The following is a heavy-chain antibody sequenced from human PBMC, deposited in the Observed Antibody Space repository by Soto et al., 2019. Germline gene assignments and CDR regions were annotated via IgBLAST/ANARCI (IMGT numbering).Heavy chain of an antibody. J-gene: IGHJ6*02. CDR1: GGSFSGYY. Sequence: SETLSLTCAVYGGSFSGYYWSWIRQPPGKGLEWIGEINHSGSTNYNPSLKSRVTISVDTSKNQFSLKLSSVTAADTAVYYCARVIEYSSSYYYYYGMDVWGQGTTVTVSS. CDR3: ARVIEYSSSYYYYYGMDV. CDR2: INHSGST. V-gene: IGHV4-34*01. D-gene: IGHD6-6*01.